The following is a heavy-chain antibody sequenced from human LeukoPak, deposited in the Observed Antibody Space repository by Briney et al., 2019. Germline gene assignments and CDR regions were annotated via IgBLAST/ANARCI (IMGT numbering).Heavy chain of an antibody. V-gene: IGHV3-23*01. CDR3: AKDSEVVVAATEYYFDY. D-gene: IGHD2-15*01. J-gene: IGHJ4*02. CDR1: GFTFSSYA. Sequence: GGSLRLSCAASGFTFSSYAMSWVRQAPGKGLEWVSAISGSGGSTYYADSVKCRFTISRDNSKNTLYLQMNSLRAEATAVYYCAKDSEVVVAATEYYFDYWGQGTLVTVSS. CDR2: ISGSGGST.